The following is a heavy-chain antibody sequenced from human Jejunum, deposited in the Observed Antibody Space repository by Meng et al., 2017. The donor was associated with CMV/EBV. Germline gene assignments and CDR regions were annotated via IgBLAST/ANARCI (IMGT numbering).Heavy chain of an antibody. CDR1: GFTFGSYW. J-gene: IGHJ4*02. CDR3: ATAGNYRLDT. Sequence: SCSASGFTFGSYWMHWVRQAPGKGLVWVSRINPGGSTTNYADSVKGRFSISRDNAKNTLYLQMNGLRADDTAVYYCATAGNYRLDTWGQGTLVTVSS. V-gene: IGHV3-74*01. D-gene: IGHD5-24*01. CDR2: INPGGSTT.